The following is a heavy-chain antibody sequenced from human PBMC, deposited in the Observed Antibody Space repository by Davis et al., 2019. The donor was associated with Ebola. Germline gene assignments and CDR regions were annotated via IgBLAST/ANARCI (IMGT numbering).Heavy chain of an antibody. Sequence: ASVKVSCKASGHTFTGYYMHWVRQAPGQGLEWMGWINPNSGGTKYAQKFQGRVTMTRDRSVTTAFMELSGLRSDDTAVYYCARDLDTADDWWGQGTLVTVSS. J-gene: IGHJ4*02. D-gene: IGHD5-18*01. CDR1: GHTFTGYY. CDR3: ARDLDTADDW. V-gene: IGHV1-2*02. CDR2: INPNSGGT.